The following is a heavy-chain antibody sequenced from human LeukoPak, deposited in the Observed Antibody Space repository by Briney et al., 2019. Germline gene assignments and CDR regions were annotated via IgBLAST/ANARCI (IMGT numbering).Heavy chain of an antibody. V-gene: IGHV3-30*02. CDR1: GLTFSTAD. J-gene: IGHJ4*02. CDR2: IRSGGNSK. CDR3: AKDLFGSGSYEY. Sequence: PGGPLRLSCAASGLTFSTADMHWVRQAPGKGLEWVAFIRSGGNSKSYADSVKGRFTISRDNSQNTLFLQMNSLRAEDTAVYYCAKDLFGSGSYEYWGQGTLVTVSS. D-gene: IGHD3-10*01.